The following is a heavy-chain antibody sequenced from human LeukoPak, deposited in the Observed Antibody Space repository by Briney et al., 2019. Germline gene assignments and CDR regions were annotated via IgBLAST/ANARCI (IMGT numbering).Heavy chain of an antibody. Sequence: SETLSLTRTVSGGSISSYYWSWIRQPPGKGLEWIGYIYYSGSTNYNPSLKSRVTISVDTSKNQFSLKLSSVTAADTAVYYCARLDDYVWGSYRYGWFDPWGQGTLVTVSS. CDR1: GGSISSYY. V-gene: IGHV4-59*08. CDR3: ARLDDYVWGSYRYGWFDP. J-gene: IGHJ5*02. CDR2: IYYSGST. D-gene: IGHD3-16*02.